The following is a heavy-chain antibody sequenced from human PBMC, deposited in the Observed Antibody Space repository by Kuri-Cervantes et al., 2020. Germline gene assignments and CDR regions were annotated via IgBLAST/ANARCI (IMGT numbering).Heavy chain of an antibody. D-gene: IGHD3-3*01. Sequence: SETLSLTCSVSGGSVSSGSYYWSWIRQPPGKGLEWIGYIYYSGSTHYNPSLKSRVTISVDTSKNQFSLKLSSVTAADTAVYYCAREGEWLLFSGGGFDPWGQGTLVTVSS. CDR1: GGSVSSGSYY. CDR2: IYYSGST. J-gene: IGHJ5*02. V-gene: IGHV4-61*01. CDR3: AREGEWLLFSGGGFDP.